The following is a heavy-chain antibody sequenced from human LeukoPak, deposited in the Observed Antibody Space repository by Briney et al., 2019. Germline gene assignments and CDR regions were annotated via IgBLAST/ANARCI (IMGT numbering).Heavy chain of an antibody. J-gene: IGHJ4*02. V-gene: IGHV4-4*07. D-gene: IGHD6-19*01. CDR2: IYTSGST. Sequence: SETLSLTCTVACGSISRYFWTWSRQPARKVLEWIGRIYTSGSTNYNPSLNSRVTMSVDTSKNQFSLKLSSVTAADTAVYYCARDRAVPGRIDYWGQGTLVSVSS. CDR1: CGSISRYF. CDR3: ARDRAVPGRIDY.